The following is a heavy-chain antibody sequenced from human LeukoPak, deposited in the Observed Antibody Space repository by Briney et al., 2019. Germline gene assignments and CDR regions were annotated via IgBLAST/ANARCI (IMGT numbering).Heavy chain of an antibody. CDR3: TPEIIALNKGVVTPFDY. D-gene: IGHD3-3*01. J-gene: IGHJ4*02. V-gene: IGHV3-23*01. CDR1: GFTISSYA. Sequence: GGSLRLSCAASGFTISSYALSWVRQAPGKGLEWVSAISGSGGSTYYADSVKGRFTISRDNSKNTLYLQMNSLRAEDTAVYYCTPEIIALNKGVVTPFDYWGQGTLVTVSS. CDR2: ISGSGGST.